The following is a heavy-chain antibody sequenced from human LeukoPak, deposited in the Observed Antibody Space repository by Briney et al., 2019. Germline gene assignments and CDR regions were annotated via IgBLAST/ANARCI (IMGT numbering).Heavy chain of an antibody. CDR2: IYYSGST. CDR1: GGSISSYY. CDR3: ARDHPYCSSTSCHNYYYYYMDV. V-gene: IGHV4-59*01. D-gene: IGHD2-2*02. Sequence: SETLSLTCTVSGGSISSYYWSWIRQAPGKGLEWIGYIYYSGSTNYNPSLKSRVTISVDTSKNQFSLKLSSVTAADTAVYYCARDHPYCSSTSCHNYYYYYMDVWGKGTTVTVSS. J-gene: IGHJ6*03.